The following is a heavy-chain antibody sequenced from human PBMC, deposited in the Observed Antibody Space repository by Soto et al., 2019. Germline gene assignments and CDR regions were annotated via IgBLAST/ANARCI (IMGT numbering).Heavy chain of an antibody. CDR2: ISSSSSYI. CDR1: GFTFSSYS. J-gene: IGHJ4*02. CDR3: VRDPDALDD. V-gene: IGHV3-21*01. D-gene: IGHD2-8*01. Sequence: PGGSLRLSCAASGFTFSSYSMNWVRQAPGKGLEWVSSISSSSSYIYYADSVKGRFTISRDNGKNSLYLQMNSLSVEDTAVDYCVRDPDALDDWGPGTLVTVSS.